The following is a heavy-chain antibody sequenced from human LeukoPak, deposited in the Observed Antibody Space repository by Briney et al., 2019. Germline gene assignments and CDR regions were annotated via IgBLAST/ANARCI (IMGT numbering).Heavy chain of an antibody. J-gene: IGHJ3*02. V-gene: IGHV1-18*04. D-gene: IGHD6-19*01. CDR1: GYTVTSYG. CDR3: ARAAVAVRSSAFDI. CDR2: ISAYNDNT. Sequence: ASVKVSCKASGYTVTSYGISWVRQAPGQGLEWMGWISAYNDNTNYAQKLQGRVTMTTDTSTSTAYMELRSLRSDDTAVYYCARAAVAVRSSAFDIWGQGTMVTVSS.